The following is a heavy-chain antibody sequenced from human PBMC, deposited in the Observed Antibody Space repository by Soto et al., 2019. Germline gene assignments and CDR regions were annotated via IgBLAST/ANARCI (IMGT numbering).Heavy chain of an antibody. J-gene: IGHJ4*02. CDR3: ASLGGYYGSVAPIKYYFDY. D-gene: IGHD3-10*01. CDR2: IWYDGSNK. Sequence: GGSLRLSCAASGFTFSSYGMHWVRQAPGKGLEWVAVIWYDGSNKYYADSVKGRFTISRDNSKNTLYLQMNSLRAEDTAVYYCASLGGYYGSVAPIKYYFDYWGQGTLVTVSS. V-gene: IGHV3-33*01. CDR1: GFTFSSYG.